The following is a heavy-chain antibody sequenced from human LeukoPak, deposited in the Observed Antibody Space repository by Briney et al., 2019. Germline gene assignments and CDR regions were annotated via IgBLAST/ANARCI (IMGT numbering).Heavy chain of an antibody. CDR2: ISGSGDNT. V-gene: IGHV3-23*01. D-gene: IGHD1-26*01. J-gene: IGHJ6*01. Sequence: GGSLRLSCAASGFTFSTYAMSWVRRTPGKGLEWVSGISGSGDNTLYADSVKGRFTISRDNSKNTLYLEMNSLRAEDTAIYYCAKMKGHPLPKYYMDVWGQGTTVTVSS. CDR3: AKMKGHPLPKYYMDV. CDR1: GFTFSTYA.